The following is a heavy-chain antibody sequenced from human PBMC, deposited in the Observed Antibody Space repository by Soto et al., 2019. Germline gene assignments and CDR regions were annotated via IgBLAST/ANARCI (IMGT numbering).Heavy chain of an antibody. J-gene: IGHJ6*02. CDR2: ISGRGTET. CDR3: AKDLLSSYYYGMDA. V-gene: IGHV3-23*01. D-gene: IGHD3-10*01. CDR1: GFMFGSYA. Sequence: EVQLLESGGGLVQPGGSLRLSCAASGFMFGSYAMSWFRQAPGKGLEWVSGISGRGTETYCEDAVKGRVTISRDNAKNALYLQMNGLTAEDTAIYYCAKDLLSSYYYGMDAWGQGTTVTVSS.